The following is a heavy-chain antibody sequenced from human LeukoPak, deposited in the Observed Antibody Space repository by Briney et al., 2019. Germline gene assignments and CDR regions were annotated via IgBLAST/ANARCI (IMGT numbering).Heavy chain of an antibody. Sequence: SETLSLTCIVSGGTISRYYWNWLRQPAGKGLEWIGRIYNTGGTNYNPSLSSRVTMSVDTSRNQFSLSLNSVTAADEAVYYCARDAPPATSRYYYYYLDVWGKGTTVTVSS. D-gene: IGHD2-2*01. J-gene: IGHJ6*03. CDR3: ARDAPPATSRYYYYYLDV. CDR2: IYNTGGT. V-gene: IGHV4-4*07. CDR1: GGTISRYY.